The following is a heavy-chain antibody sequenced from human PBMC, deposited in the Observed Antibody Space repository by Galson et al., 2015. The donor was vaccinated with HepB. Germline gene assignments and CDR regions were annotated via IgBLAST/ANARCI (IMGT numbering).Heavy chain of an antibody. J-gene: IGHJ3*01. CDR2: ITGNGDGA. Sequence: SLRLSCAGSGFTFSRYAMPWVRQAPGKGLEYVASITGNGDGAYYANSVKGRFSISRDNSENTLYLQMGSLRPEDMAVYYCSRGQYNGNYFGGDDVWGQGTMVTVSS. CDR3: SRGQYNGNYFGGDDV. V-gene: IGHV3-64*01. D-gene: IGHD1-26*01. CDR1: GFTFSRYA.